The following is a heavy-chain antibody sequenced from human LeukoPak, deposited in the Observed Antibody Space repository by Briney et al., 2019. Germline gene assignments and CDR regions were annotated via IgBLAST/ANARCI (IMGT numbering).Heavy chain of an antibody. Sequence: GASVKVSCKASGYTFIGYYMYWVRQAPGQGLEWMGWINPNSGGTNYAQKFQGRVTMTTDTSTSTAYMELRSLRSDDTAVYYCARDNGGAYYFDTSAYYHNDAFDIWGQGTMVTVSS. CDR2: INPNSGGT. J-gene: IGHJ3*02. D-gene: IGHD3-22*01. CDR1: GYTFIGYY. V-gene: IGHV1-2*02. CDR3: ARDNGGAYYFDTSAYYHNDAFDI.